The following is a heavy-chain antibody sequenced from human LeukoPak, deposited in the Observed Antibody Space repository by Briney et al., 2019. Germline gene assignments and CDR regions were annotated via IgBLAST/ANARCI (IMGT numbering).Heavy chain of an antibody. J-gene: IGHJ4*02. V-gene: IGHV4-34*01. D-gene: IGHD4-23*01. CDR3: ARAGGNSPLDY. CDR1: GGSFSGYY. Sequence: SETLSLTCAVYGGSFSGYYWSWIRQPPGKGLEWIGEINHSGSTNYNPSLKSRVTISVDTSKNQFSLKLSSVTAADTAVYYCARAGGNSPLDYWGQGTLVTASS. CDR2: INHSGST.